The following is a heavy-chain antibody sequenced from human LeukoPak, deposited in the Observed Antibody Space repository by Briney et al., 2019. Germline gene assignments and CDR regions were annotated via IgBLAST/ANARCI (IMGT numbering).Heavy chain of an antibody. CDR2: IYYSGST. V-gene: IGHV4-59*01. J-gene: IGHJ5*02. CDR1: GGSISSYY. CDR3: ARAVTSSPWRIWFDP. Sequence: PSETLSLTCTVSGGSISSYYWSWIRQPPGKGLEWIGYIYYSGSTNYNPSLKSRVTISVDTSKNQFSLKLSSVTAADTAVYYCARAVTSSPWRIWFDPWGQGTLVTVSS. D-gene: IGHD1-1*01.